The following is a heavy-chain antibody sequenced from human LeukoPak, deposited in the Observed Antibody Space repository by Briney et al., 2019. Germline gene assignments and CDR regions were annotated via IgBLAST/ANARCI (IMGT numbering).Heavy chain of an antibody. CDR1: GFTVSSNY. D-gene: IGHD6-19*01. V-gene: IGHV4-34*01. CDR2: INHSGST. CDR3: ARVPGIAVAHLYYYYMDV. Sequence: GSLRLSCAASGFTVSSNYMSWVRQAPGKGLEWIGEINHSGSTNYNPSLKSRVTISVDTSKNQFSLKLSSVTAAGTAVYYCARVPGIAVAHLYYYYMDVWGKGTTVTVSS. J-gene: IGHJ6*03.